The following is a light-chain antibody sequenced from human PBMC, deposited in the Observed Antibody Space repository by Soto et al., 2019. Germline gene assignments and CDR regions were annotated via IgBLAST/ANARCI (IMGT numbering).Light chain of an antibody. Sequence: EVVLTQSPATLSLSPGERATLSCRASQSVSTYLAWYQQKPGHAPRLLIYITSTRATGIPARFSGSGSGTEFTLTINSLQSEDSAVYYCQQYNNWPRTFGQGTKVDI. CDR3: QQYNNWPRT. CDR2: ITS. J-gene: IGKJ1*01. CDR1: QSVSTY. V-gene: IGKV3-15*01.